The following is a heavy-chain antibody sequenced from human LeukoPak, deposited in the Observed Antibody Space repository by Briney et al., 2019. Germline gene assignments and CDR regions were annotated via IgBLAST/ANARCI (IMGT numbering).Heavy chain of an antibody. V-gene: IGHV1-3*01. Sequence: ASVKVSCKASGYTFTSYAMHWVRQAPGQRLEWMGWINAGNGNTKYSQKFQGRVTITRDTSASTAYMELSNLRSEDTAVYYCARDWNDDVGLGYFDYWGQGTLVTVSS. D-gene: IGHD1-1*01. CDR3: ARDWNDDVGLGYFDY. CDR2: INAGNGNT. J-gene: IGHJ4*02. CDR1: GYTFTSYA.